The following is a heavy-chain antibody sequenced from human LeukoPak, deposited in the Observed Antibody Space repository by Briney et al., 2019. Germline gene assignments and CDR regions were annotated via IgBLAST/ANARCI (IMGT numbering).Heavy chain of an antibody. V-gene: IGHV4-34*01. CDR3: ARAIYGSGRSAFDI. CDR1: GGSFSGYY. J-gene: IGHJ3*02. Sequence: SETLSLTCAVYGGSFSGYYWSWIRQPPGKGLEWIGEINHSGSTNYNPSLKSRVTISVDTSENQFSLKLSSVTAADTAVYYCARAIYGSGRSAFDIWGQGTMVTVSS. CDR2: INHSGST. D-gene: IGHD3-10*01.